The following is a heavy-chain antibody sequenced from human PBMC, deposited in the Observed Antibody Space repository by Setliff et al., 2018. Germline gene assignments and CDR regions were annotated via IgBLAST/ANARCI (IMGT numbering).Heavy chain of an antibody. J-gene: IGHJ4*02. CDR1: GASINNSGHY. Sequence: SETLSLTCTVSGASINNSGHYWNWIRQHPEKGLEWIGYIYSSGSTYYNPSLKSLVSISLDASKNQFSLNLSSVTAADTAIYYCARHFRSSKVQFLEYLTDYYFDSWGQGTLVTVSS. CDR3: ARHFRSSKVQFLEYLTDYYFDS. V-gene: IGHV4-31*01. D-gene: IGHD3-3*01. CDR2: IYSSGST.